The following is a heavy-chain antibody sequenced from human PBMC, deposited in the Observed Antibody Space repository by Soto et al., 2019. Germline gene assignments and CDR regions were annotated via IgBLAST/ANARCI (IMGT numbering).Heavy chain of an antibody. CDR1: GCTFSAAS. D-gene: IGHD2-21*02. CDR2: IKSKTDGGTT. CDR3: TTVRLAYCGGDCYDYYYYGMDV. Sequence: SLILSCSPSGCTFSAASMSWVRHAPGKGLEWVGRIKSKTDGGTTDYAAPLKGRFTISRDDSKNTLYLQMNSLKTEDTAVYYCTTVRLAYCGGDCYDYYYYGMDVWGQGTTVTVS. J-gene: IGHJ6*02. V-gene: IGHV3-15*01.